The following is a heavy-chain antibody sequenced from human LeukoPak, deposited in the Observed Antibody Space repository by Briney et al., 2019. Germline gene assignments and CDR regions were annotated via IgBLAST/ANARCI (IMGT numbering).Heavy chain of an antibody. CDR2: IIPILGIA. J-gene: IGHJ6*02. V-gene: IGHV1-69*04. Sequence: GASVKVSCKASGGTFSSYAISWVRQAPGQGLEWMGRIIPILGIANYAQKFQGRVTITADKSTSTAYMELSSLRSEDTAVYYCARGKYCSSTSCYYYYGMDVWGQGTLVTVSS. CDR3: ARGKYCSSTSCYYYYGMDV. CDR1: GGTFSSYA. D-gene: IGHD2-2*01.